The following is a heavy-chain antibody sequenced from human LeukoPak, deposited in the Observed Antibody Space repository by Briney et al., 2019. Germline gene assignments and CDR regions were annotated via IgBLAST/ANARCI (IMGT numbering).Heavy chain of an antibody. CDR3: ARSRGDGYNSY. Sequence: ASVKVSCKASGYTFTGYYMHWVRQAPGQGLEWMGWINPNSGGTNYAQKFQGRVTMTRDTSISTTYMELSSLRSEDTAVYYCARSRGDGYNSYWGQGTLVTVSS. D-gene: IGHD5-24*01. V-gene: IGHV1-2*02. J-gene: IGHJ4*02. CDR2: INPNSGGT. CDR1: GYTFTGYY.